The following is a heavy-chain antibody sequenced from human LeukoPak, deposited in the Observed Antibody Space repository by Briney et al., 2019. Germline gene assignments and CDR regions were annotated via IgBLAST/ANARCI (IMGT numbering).Heavy chain of an antibody. Sequence: PSETLSLTCTVSGGSISSYYWSWIRQPPGKGLEWLGYIYYSGSTNYNPSLKSRVTISVGTSKNQFSLKLSSVTAADTAVYYCARAGYCSGGSCYSGSYYYYGMDVWGQGTTVTVSS. J-gene: IGHJ6*02. D-gene: IGHD2-15*01. CDR3: ARAGYCSGGSCYSGSYYYYGMDV. CDR2: IYYSGST. V-gene: IGHV4-59*01. CDR1: GGSISSYY.